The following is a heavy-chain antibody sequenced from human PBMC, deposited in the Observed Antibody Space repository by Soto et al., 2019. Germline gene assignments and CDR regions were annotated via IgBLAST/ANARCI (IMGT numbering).Heavy chain of an antibody. J-gene: IGHJ4*02. CDR3: AEFPTVTSRTIDY. V-gene: IGHV4-61*01. CDR1: GGSVSSGSYY. Sequence: SSETLSLTCTVSGGSVSSGSYYWSWIRQPPGKGLEWIGYIYYSGITNYNPSLKSRVTISVDTSKNQFSLKLSSVTAADTAVYYCAEFPTVTSRTIDYWGQGTLVTVSS. D-gene: IGHD4-17*01. CDR2: IYYSGIT.